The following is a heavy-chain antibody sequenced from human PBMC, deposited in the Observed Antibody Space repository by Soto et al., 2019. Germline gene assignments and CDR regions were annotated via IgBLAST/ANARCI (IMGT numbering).Heavy chain of an antibody. CDR3: ARPRYTSAHHWFDP. D-gene: IGHD3-22*01. CDR2: MNPNTGNT. J-gene: IGHJ5*02. CDR1: GYTFTSYD. Sequence: QVQLVQSGAEVKKPGASVKVSCKASGYTFTSYDINWVRQATGQGLEWVGWMNPNTGNTGYAQKFQGRVTMTRNTXLSTAYMELSSLTSEDTAVYYCARPRYTSAHHWFDPWGQGTLVTVSS. V-gene: IGHV1-8*01.